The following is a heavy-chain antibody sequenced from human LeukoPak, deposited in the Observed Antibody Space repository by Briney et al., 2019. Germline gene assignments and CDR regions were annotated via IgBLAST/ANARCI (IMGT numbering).Heavy chain of an antibody. Sequence: GGSLRLSCVVSGFTFSGNWMSWVRQAPGKGLEWVGFIRSKDYGGTTEYAASVKGRFTISRDDSKSIAYLQMNSLRTEDTAVYHCTRVLYYYDSTGYYLWGQGTLVTVSS. CDR2: IRSKDYGGTT. D-gene: IGHD3-22*01. CDR3: TRVLYYYDSTGYYL. CDR1: GFTFSGNW. V-gene: IGHV3-49*04. J-gene: IGHJ4*02.